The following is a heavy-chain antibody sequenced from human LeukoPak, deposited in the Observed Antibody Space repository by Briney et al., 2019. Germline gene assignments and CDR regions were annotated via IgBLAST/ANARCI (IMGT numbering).Heavy chain of an antibody. CDR1: GYTFTDYY. D-gene: IGHD6-13*01. CDR3: ARDQYSSSWYGGGDAFDI. V-gene: IGHV1-2*02. Sequence: ASVKVSCKTSGYTFTDYYIHWVRQAPGQGLEWMGWINPNSGDTNYAQKFQGRVTITADKSTSTAYMELSSLRSEDTAVYYCARDQYSSSWYGGGDAFDIWGQGTMVTVSS. CDR2: INPNSGDT. J-gene: IGHJ3*02.